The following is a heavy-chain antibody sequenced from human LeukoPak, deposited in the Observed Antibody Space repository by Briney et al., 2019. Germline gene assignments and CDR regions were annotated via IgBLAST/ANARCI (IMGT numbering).Heavy chain of an antibody. D-gene: IGHD4-17*01. CDR1: GFTFSSYG. CDR2: ISGSGGST. CDR3: ARACDYGDYGDYYMDV. V-gene: IGHV3-23*01. Sequence: GGSLRLSCAASGFTFSSYGMSWVRQAPGKGLEWVSAISGSGGSTYYADSVKGRFTISRDNAKNSLYLQMNSLRAEDTAVYYCARACDYGDYGDYYMDVWGKGTTVTISS. J-gene: IGHJ6*03.